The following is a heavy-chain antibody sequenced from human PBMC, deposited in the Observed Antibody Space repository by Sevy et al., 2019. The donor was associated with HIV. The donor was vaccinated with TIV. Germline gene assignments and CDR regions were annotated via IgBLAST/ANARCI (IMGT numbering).Heavy chain of an antibody. V-gene: IGHV3-30*02. CDR2: ISNDGSNK. D-gene: IGHD3-9*01. CDR1: GFSFRNYG. Sequence: GGSLRLSCAASGFSFRNYGMHWVRQAQGKGLEWVAFISNDGSNKYYADSVKGRFTISRDNSQNTLYLQVNNVRADDTAVFYCAKNIWTGYYVPHGYWGQGTLVTVSS. J-gene: IGHJ4*02. CDR3: AKNIWTGYYVPHGY.